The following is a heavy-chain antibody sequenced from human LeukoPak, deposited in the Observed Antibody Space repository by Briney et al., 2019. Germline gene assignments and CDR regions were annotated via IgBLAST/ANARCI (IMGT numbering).Heavy chain of an antibody. CDR1: GGSISSYY. CDR2: IYYSGST. Sequence: PSETLSLTCTVSGGSISSYYWSWIRQPPGKGLEWIGYIYYSGSTNYNPSLKSRVTISVDTSKNQFSLKLSSVTAADTAVYYCARDPWPGTTTDWGQGTLVTVSS. V-gene: IGHV4-59*01. J-gene: IGHJ4*02. CDR3: ARDPWPGTTTD. D-gene: IGHD1-7*01.